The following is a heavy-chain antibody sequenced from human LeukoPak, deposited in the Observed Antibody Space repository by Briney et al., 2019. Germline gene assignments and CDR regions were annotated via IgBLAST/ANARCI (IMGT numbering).Heavy chain of an antibody. Sequence: SETLSLTCAVYGGSFSGYYWSWLRQPPGKGLERIGEINHSGSTNYNPSLKSRVTISVDTSKNQFSLKLSSVTAADTAVYYCAKGHVLLWFGELFPPGHYGMDVWGKGTTVTVSS. J-gene: IGHJ6*04. V-gene: IGHV4-34*01. CDR1: GGSFSGYY. CDR2: INHSGST. D-gene: IGHD3-10*01. CDR3: AKGHVLLWFGELFPPGHYGMDV.